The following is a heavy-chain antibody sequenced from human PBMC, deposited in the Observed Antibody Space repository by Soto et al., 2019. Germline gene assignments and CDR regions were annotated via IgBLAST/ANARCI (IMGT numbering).Heavy chain of an antibody. CDR2: INPNSGGT. Sequence: AGVKVSCKASGYTFTGYYMHWVRQAPGQGLEWMGWINPNSGGTNYAQKFQGRVTMTRDTSISTAYMEMSRLRSDDTAVYYSARVVTRDCGMDVWGQGTTVTVSS. CDR3: ARVVTRDCGMDV. CDR1: GYTFTGYY. D-gene: IGHD4-4*01. V-gene: IGHV1-2*02. J-gene: IGHJ6*02.